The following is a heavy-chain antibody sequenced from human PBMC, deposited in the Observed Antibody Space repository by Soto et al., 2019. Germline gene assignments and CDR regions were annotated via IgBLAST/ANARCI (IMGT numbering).Heavy chain of an antibody. CDR1: GGSISSGGYY. V-gene: IGHV4-31*03. CDR3: ARDRNYGSGSRYYYYYGMDV. Sequence: QVQLQESGPGLVKPSQTLSLTCTVSGGSISSGGYYWSWIRQHPGKGLEWIGYIYYSGSTYYNPSLKSRVTISVDTSKNQFSLKLSPVTAAATAVYYCARDRNYGSGSRYYYYYGMDVWGQGTTVTVSS. CDR2: IYYSGST. J-gene: IGHJ6*02. D-gene: IGHD3-10*01.